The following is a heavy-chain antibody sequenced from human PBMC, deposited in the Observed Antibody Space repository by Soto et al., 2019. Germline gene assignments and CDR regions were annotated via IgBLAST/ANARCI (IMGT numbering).Heavy chain of an antibody. Sequence: SVKVSCKASGYTFTSYGISWVRQAPGQGLEWMGWISAYNGNTNYAQKLQGRVTMTTDTSTSTAYMELRSLRSDDTAGYYCARDEQSAYDAFDIWCQGTMVTVSS. V-gene: IGHV1-18*01. CDR2: ISAYNGNT. J-gene: IGHJ3*02. CDR3: ARDEQSAYDAFDI. CDR1: GYTFTSYG.